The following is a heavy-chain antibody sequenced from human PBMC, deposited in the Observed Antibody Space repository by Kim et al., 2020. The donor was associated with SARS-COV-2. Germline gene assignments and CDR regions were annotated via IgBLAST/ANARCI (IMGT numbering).Heavy chain of an antibody. Sequence: GGSQRLSCAASGFTFSSYSMNWVRQAPGKGLEWVSYISSSSSTIYYADSVKGRFTISRDNAKNSLYLQMNSLRAEDTAVYYCARRGGDSTNGVCYLKYWWPGTLGTVSP. CDR2: ISSSSSTI. J-gene: IGHJ4*02. CDR3: ARRGGDSTNGVCYLKY. CDR1: GFTFSSYS. V-gene: IGHV3-48*04. D-gene: IGHD2-8*01.